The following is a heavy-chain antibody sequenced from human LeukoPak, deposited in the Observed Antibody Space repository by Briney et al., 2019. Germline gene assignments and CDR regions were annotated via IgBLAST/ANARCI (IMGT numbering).Heavy chain of an antibody. CDR1: GFAFGDYA. D-gene: IGHD3-22*01. V-gene: IGHV3-49*03. Sequence: PGRSLRLSCTASGFAFGDYAMSWFRQAPGKGLEWVGFIRSKAYGGTTEYAASVKGRFTISRDDSKSIAYLQMNSLKTEDTAVYYCTRGARLLRGYYFDYWGQGTLVTVSS. J-gene: IGHJ4*02. CDR2: IRSKAYGGTT. CDR3: TRGARLLRGYYFDY.